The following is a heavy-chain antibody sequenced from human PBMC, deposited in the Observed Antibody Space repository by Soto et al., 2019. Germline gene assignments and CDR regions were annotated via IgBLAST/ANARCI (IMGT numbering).Heavy chain of an antibody. CDR1: GDSVSTYSAA. CDR2: TYYRSKWYN. Sequence: SQTLSLTFAISGDSVSTYSAAWNWMRQSPSRGLEWLGRTYYRSKWYNDYAVSVKSRITISPDTSKNQFSLQLNSVTPEDTAVYYCAREGSSNFDPWGQGTLVTVSS. CDR3: AREGSSNFDP. V-gene: IGHV6-1*01. J-gene: IGHJ5*02. D-gene: IGHD3-10*01.